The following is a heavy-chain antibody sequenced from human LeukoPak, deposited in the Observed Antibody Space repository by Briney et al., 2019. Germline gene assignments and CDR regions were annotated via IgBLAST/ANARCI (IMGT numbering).Heavy chain of an antibody. CDR2: IYTSGST. V-gene: IGHV4-61*02. D-gene: IGHD3-16*01. CDR1: GGSISSGSYY. CDR3: ARGSSGGGFDY. Sequence: PSETLSLTCTVSGGSISSGSYYWSWIRQPAGKGLEWIGRIYTSGSTNYNPSLKSRVAISVDTSKNQFSLKLSSVTAADTAVYYCARGSSGGGFDYWGQGTLVTVSS. J-gene: IGHJ4*02.